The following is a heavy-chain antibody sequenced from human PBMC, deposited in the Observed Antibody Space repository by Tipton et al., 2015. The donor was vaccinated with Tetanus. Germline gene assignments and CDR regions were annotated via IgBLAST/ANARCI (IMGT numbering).Heavy chain of an antibody. CDR2: IYPDDSQT. CDR1: GYNFAIYW. J-gene: IGHJ5*01. CDR3: VRGQTWFDP. V-gene: IGHV5-51*01. Sequence: QLVQSGAEMKKPGDSLRISCRGSGYNFAIYWIGWVRQKPGKGLERVGTIYPDDSQTRYSAPFDGRVTISADKSITTAYLQWKGLKASDTAMYFCVRGQTWFDPWGQGTPVTVSS.